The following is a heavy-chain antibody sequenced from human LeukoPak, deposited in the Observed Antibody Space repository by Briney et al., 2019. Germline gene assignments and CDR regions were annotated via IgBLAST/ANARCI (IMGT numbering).Heavy chain of an antibody. J-gene: IGHJ4*02. D-gene: IGHD5-12*01. V-gene: IGHV3-11*01. Sequence: GGSLRLSCAASGFTFSDYYMTWIRQAPGKGLEWVSYIGRSTTNTYYADSVKGRFTISRDNAKNSLYLQMNSLRVEDTAVYYCARTNSGSDFWGQGTLVTVSS. CDR1: GFTFSDYY. CDR3: ARTNSGSDF. CDR2: IGRSTTNT.